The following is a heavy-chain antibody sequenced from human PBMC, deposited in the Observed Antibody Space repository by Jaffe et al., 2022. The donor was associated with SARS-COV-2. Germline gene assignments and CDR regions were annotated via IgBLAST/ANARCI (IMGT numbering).Heavy chain of an antibody. D-gene: IGHD5-18*01. V-gene: IGHV4-31*03. CDR3: ARTWIQLWEPHYFDY. Sequence: QVQLQESGPGLVKPSQTLSLTCTVSGGSISSGGYYWSWIRQHPGKGLEWIGYIYYSGSTYYNPSLKSRVTISVDTSKNQFSLKLSSVTAADTAVYYCARTWIQLWEPHYFDYWGQGTLVTVSS. CDR2: IYYSGST. CDR1: GGSISSGGYY. J-gene: IGHJ4*02.